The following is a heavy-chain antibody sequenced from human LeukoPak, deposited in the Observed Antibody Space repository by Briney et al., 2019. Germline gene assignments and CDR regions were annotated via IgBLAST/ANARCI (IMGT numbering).Heavy chain of an antibody. J-gene: IGHJ5*02. CDR2: IKQDGSEK. Sequence: PGGSLRLSCGASGFTFRNYGMHWVRQAPGKGLEWVANIKQDGSEKYYVDSVKGRFTISRDNAKNSLYLQMNSLRAEDTAVYYCARDGSYDNRIWFDPWGQGTLVTVSS. CDR3: ARDGSYDNRIWFDP. V-gene: IGHV3-7*01. CDR1: GFTFRNYG. D-gene: IGHD1-14*01.